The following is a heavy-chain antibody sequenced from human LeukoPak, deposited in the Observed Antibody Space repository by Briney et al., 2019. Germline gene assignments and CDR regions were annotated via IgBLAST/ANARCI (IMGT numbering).Heavy chain of an antibody. CDR3: VKRDELWGISAYFDY. Sequence: GGSLRLSCSASGFTFSSYAMHWVRQAPGKGLEWVALLSYDGTNKFYADSVKGRFTISRDNSKNTLYLQMNSLRAEDTAVYYCVKRDELWGISAYFDYWGQGALVTVSS. CDR1: GFTFSSYA. D-gene: IGHD3-16*01. CDR2: LSYDGTNK. V-gene: IGHV3-30*18. J-gene: IGHJ4*02.